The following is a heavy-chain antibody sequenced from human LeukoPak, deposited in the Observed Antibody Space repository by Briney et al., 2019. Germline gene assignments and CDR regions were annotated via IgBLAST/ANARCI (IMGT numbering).Heavy chain of an antibody. D-gene: IGHD2-2*02. V-gene: IGHV1-8*01. CDR1: GFTFTSYD. CDR3: VRDGEGAAIRVNYWFDP. CDR2: MNPNKCNT. J-gene: IGHJ5*02. Sequence: GASVTVSCKASGFTFTSYDIKGVRPPSGQGLEWMGWMNPNKCNTGYAKKYQGRATMTRETSIRTAYMELRGLRSEDTAVYYCVRDGEGAAIRVNYWFDPWGQGTLVTVSS.